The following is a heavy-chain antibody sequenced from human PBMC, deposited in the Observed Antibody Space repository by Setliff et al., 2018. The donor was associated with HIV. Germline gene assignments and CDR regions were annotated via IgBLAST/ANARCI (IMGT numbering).Heavy chain of an antibody. CDR1: GGSISSYY. J-gene: IGHJ2*01. V-gene: IGHV4-59*08. CDR2: VYYTGST. D-gene: IGHD3-22*01. Sequence: SETLSLTCTVSGGSISSYYWSWIRQPPGKGLEWIGYVYYTGSTNYNPSLKSRVTISIDTSKNQFSLKLSSVTAPDTAVYYCARHQGKYYDSSGYSGWFFDLWGRGTLVTVPS. CDR3: ARHQGKYYDSSGYSGWFFDL.